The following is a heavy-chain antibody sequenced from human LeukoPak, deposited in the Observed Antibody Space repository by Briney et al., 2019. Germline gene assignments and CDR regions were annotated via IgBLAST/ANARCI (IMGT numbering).Heavy chain of an antibody. V-gene: IGHV3-30*02. J-gene: IGHJ5*02. CDR1: GFTFSSYG. D-gene: IGHD6-6*01. Sequence: GGYLRLSCAASGFTFSSYGMHWVRQAPGKGLEWVAFIRYDGSNKYYADSVKGRFTISRDNSKNTLYLQMNSLRAEDTAVYYCANGFRAARLPPVDPWGQGTLVTVSS. CDR2: IRYDGSNK. CDR3: ANGFRAARLPPVDP.